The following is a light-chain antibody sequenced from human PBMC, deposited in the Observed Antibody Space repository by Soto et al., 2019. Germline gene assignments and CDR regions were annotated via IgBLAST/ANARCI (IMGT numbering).Light chain of an antibody. CDR3: SSYTSLSTLVV. Sequence: QSALTQPASVSGSPGQSITISCTGTSSSVGGYDYVSWYQQHPGKAPKIIIYEVTHRPSGVSHRFSGSKSGNTASLTISGLQAEDEAYYYCSSYTSLSTLVVFGGGTKLTVL. CDR1: SSSVGGYDY. CDR2: EVT. J-gene: IGLJ2*01. V-gene: IGLV2-14*01.